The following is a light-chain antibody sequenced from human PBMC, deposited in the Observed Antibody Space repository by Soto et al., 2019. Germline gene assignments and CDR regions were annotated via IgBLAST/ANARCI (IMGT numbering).Light chain of an antibody. CDR1: RGVSSY. V-gene: IGKV3-11*01. CDR3: QQRSNWPWT. CDR2: DAS. Sequence: ELELTQSPGTLSLSPGERATLSCRASRGVSSYLAWYQQKPGQAPRLLIYDASNRATGIPARFSGSGSGTDFTLTISSLEPEDFAVYYCQQRSNWPWTFGQGTKVDI. J-gene: IGKJ1*01.